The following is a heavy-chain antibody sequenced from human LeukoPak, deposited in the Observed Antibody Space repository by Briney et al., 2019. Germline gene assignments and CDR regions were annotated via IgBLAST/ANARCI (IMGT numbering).Heavy chain of an antibody. CDR2: ISSSSSYI. CDR3: AKDISLRVPDAFDI. J-gene: IGHJ3*02. D-gene: IGHD5/OR15-5a*01. Sequence: PGGSLRLSCAASGFTFSSYSMNWVRQAPGKGLEWVSSISSSSSYIYYADSVKGRLTISRDNSKNTLYLQMNSLRAEDTAVYYCAKDISLRVPDAFDIWGQGTMVTVSS. CDR1: GFTFSSYS. V-gene: IGHV3-21*04.